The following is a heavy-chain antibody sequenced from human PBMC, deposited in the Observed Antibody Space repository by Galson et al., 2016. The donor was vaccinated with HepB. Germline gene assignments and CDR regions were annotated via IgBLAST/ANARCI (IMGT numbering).Heavy chain of an antibody. D-gene: IGHD3/OR15-3a*01. J-gene: IGHJ6*02. V-gene: IGHV3-23*01. CDR3: ARGGLGNNYAYGMDV. CDR1: GISFSTYR. Sequence: SLRLSCAASGISFSTYRMNWVRQAPGQGLEWVSAIHGTGNNTKYADSVKGRFTISRDNSKNTMYLQVNSLRAEDTAVYYCARGGLGNNYAYGMDVWGHGTTVTVSS. CDR2: IHGTGNNT.